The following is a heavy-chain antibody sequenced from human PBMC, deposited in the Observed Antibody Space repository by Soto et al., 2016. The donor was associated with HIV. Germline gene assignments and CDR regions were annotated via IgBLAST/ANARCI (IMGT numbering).Heavy chain of an antibody. CDR2: ILPNTGGT. CDR3: VSYGY. J-gene: IGHJ4*02. Sequence: QVQLVQSGAEVKKPGASVKVSCKASGYTFSGYYMHWVRQAPGQGLEWMGWILPNTGGTKYAQNLQGRVTMTRNTSISTAYMEVTSLRSDDTAVYYCVSYGYWARGTLVTVSS. CDR1: GYTFSGYY. D-gene: IGHD3-10*01. V-gene: IGHV1-2*02.